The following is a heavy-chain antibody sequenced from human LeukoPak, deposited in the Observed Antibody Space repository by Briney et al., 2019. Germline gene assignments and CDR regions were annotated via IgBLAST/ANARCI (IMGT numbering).Heavy chain of an antibody. CDR3: AREGRSSGY. Sequence: VGPLRRSCTAAGFMFRNYAMIWVRQAPGKRLEWVSSISNSSSYIYYADSVKGRFSISRDNAKNSLYLQMNSLRAEDTAVYYSAREGRSSGYWGQGTLVTVSS. J-gene: IGHJ4*02. D-gene: IGHD6-6*01. V-gene: IGHV3-21*01. CDR1: GFMFRNYA. CDR2: ISNSSSYI.